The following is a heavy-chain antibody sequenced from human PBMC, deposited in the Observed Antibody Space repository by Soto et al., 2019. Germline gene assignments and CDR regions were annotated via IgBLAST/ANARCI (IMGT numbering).Heavy chain of an antibody. J-gene: IGHJ4*02. CDR3: ARLSWNYDFGSDY. D-gene: IGHD1-7*01. Sequence: SETLSLTCTVSGGSISSYYWSWIRQPPGKGLEWIGYIYYSGSTNYNPSLKSRVTISVDTSKNQFSLKLSSVTAADTAVYYCARLSWNYDFGSDYWGQGTLVTVS. CDR1: GGSISSYY. V-gene: IGHV4-59*08. CDR2: IYYSGST.